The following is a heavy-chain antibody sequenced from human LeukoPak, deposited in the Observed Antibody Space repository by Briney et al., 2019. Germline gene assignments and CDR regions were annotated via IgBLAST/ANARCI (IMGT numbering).Heavy chain of an antibody. J-gene: IGHJ4*02. V-gene: IGHV3-21*01. Sequence: GGSLRLSCAASGFTFSSYSMNWVRQAPGKGLEWVSSISSSSSYIYYADSVKGRFTLSRDNSKNTLYLQMNSLRAEDTAVYYCARDVGAGSADYYFDYWGQGTLVTVSS. CDR1: GFTFSSYS. D-gene: IGHD2-21*01. CDR2: ISSSSSYI. CDR3: ARDVGAGSADYYFDY.